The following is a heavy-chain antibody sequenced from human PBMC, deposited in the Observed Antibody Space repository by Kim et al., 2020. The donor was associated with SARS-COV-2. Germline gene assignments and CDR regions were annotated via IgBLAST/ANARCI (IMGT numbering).Heavy chain of an antibody. CDR2: IKQDGSEK. D-gene: IGHD2-15*01. Sequence: GGSLRLSCAASGFTFSSYGMTWVRQGLGKGLEWVGDIKQDGSEKYYMDSVKGRFTISRDNAKNSLYLQMNSLRAEDTAVYYCMSGAAGDCGGQRSLVTVS. CDR1: GFTFSSYG. V-gene: IGHV3-7*01. J-gene: IGHJ4*02. CDR3: MSGAAGDC.